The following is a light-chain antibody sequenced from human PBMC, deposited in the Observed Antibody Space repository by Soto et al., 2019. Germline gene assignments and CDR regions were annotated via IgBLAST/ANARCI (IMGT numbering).Light chain of an antibody. CDR2: EVS. J-gene: IGLJ2*01. CDR3: SSYAGSNNVV. Sequence: QSALTQPPSASGSPGQSVTISCTGTSSDVGGYNYVSWYQQHPGKAPKLMIYEVSKRPSGVPDRLSGSKSGNTASLTISGIQAEDEADYYCSSYAGSNNVVFGGGTKLTVL. V-gene: IGLV2-8*01. CDR1: SSDVGGYNY.